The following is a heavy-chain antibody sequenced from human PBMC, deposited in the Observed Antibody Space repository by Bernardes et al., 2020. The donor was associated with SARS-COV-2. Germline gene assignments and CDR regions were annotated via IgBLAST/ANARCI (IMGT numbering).Heavy chain of an antibody. J-gene: IGHJ4*02. Sequence: GGSLRLSCAASGFTFSNYAMSWVRQAPGKGLEWVSDISGRDSSTNYADSVKGRFTISRDNSKNTLYLQMNSLRAEDTAVYYCAKDHLRGDSSGSFGYWGQGTLVTVSS. V-gene: IGHV3-23*01. CDR1: GFTFSNYA. CDR2: ISGRDSST. D-gene: IGHD3-22*01. CDR3: AKDHLRGDSSGSFGY.